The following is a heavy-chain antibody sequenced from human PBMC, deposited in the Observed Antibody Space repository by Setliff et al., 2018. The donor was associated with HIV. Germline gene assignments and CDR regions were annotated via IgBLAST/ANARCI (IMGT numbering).Heavy chain of an antibody. D-gene: IGHD6-13*01. CDR2: IYTSGNT. Sequence: SETLSLTCSVSTDSFSNFHWSWMRQPAGKGLEWIGRIYTSGNTNYNPSLKSRITISVFTSSQQLSLTLTSVTPADTAVYYCARLRAAGTVHYFDPWGQGTQVTVSS. CDR3: ARLRAAGTVHYFDP. CDR1: TDSFSNFH. V-gene: IGHV4-4*07. J-gene: IGHJ5*02.